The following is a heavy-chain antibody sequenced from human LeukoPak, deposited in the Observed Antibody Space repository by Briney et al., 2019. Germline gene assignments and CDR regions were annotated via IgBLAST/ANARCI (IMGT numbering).Heavy chain of an antibody. V-gene: IGHV3-74*01. CDR2: ISPDGRTT. CDR1: GFTSSSDW. D-gene: IGHD5-18*01. Sequence: PGGSLRLSCAASGFTSSSDWMHWVRQAPGKGLVWVSGISPDGRTTNYADSEKGLFIISRDNAKHTMSLQMISLRAEATALYYCARGNSGHYGYSDYGGRGPLVTVSS. CDR3: ARGNSGHYGYSDY. J-gene: IGHJ4*02.